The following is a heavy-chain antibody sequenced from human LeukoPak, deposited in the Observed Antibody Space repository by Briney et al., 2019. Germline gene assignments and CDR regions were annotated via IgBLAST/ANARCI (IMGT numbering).Heavy chain of an antibody. Sequence: RAGGSLTLSSSASPFTFSYYAMTWVRQAPGKGLEWVLGISSSGDYTYYADHVKGRFTISRDNSKNTLYLQLNSLRVEDTAVYYCAKEIYAYGSRGFDYWGQGTLVTVSS. CDR3: AKEIYAYGSRGFDY. D-gene: IGHD3-10*01. CDR2: ISSSGDYT. V-gene: IGHV3-23*01. J-gene: IGHJ4*02. CDR1: PFTFSYYA.